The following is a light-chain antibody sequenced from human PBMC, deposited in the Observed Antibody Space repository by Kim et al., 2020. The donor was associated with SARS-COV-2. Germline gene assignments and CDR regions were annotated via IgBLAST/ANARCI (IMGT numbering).Light chain of an antibody. CDR3: QVWDNNTWV. CDR2: RDS. Sequence: SYELTQPLSVSVALGQTASITCGGDNIGSKHVHWYQQKAGQAPVLDIYRDSSRPAEIPERFSGSNSGNTATLTVSRAQAGDEADYYCQVWDNNTWVFGAGTQLTVL. J-gene: IGLJ3*02. CDR1: NIGSKH. V-gene: IGLV3-9*01.